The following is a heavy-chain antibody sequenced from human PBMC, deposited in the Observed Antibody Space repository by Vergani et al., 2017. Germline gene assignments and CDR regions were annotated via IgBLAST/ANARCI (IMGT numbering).Heavy chain of an antibody. J-gene: IGHJ5*02. Sequence: QVQLQESGPGLVKSSETLSLTCSVSFDSIRNLYCNWIRQPPWKGLEWIGSIHYSENTNYNPSLKTRVTISVDTSKNQFSLTWTSVTAADTAVYYCASDTHSGQRADRWGQGILVTVTS. CDR2: IHYSENT. D-gene: IGHD6-19*01. CDR3: ASDTHSGQRADR. V-gene: IGHV4-59*11. CDR1: FDSIRNLY.